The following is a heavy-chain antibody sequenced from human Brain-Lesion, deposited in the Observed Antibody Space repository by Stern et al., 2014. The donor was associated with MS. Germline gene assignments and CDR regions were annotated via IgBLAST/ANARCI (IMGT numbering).Heavy chain of an antibody. J-gene: IGHJ4*02. Sequence: EVQLLESGGGLVQPGGSLRLSCAASGFTLSSYAMNWVRQAPGKGLEWVSGISGSGGSTYYADSVKGRFTISRDNSKNTLYLQMNSLRAEDTAVYYCAKDRGYCSSTSCYTLAGTGDFDYWGQGTLVTVSS. CDR3: AKDRGYCSSTSCYTLAGTGDFDY. CDR2: ISGSGGST. V-gene: IGHV3-23*01. CDR1: GFTLSSYA. D-gene: IGHD2-2*02.